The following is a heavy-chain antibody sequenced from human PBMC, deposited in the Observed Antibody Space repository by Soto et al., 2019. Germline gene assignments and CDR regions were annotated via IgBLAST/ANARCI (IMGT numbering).Heavy chain of an antibody. D-gene: IGHD2-2*02. CDR1: GYTFTSYG. CDR3: ARDGEGIVVVPAAIYYYYGMDV. CDR2: ISAYNGNT. Sequence: QVQLVQSGAEVKKPGASVKVSCKASGYTFTSYGISWVRQAPGQGLEWMGWISAYNGNTNYAQKLQGRVTMTTDTTTSTAYMELRSRRSDDTAVDYWARDGEGIVVVPAAIYYYYGMDVWGQGTTVTVSS. V-gene: IGHV1-18*01. J-gene: IGHJ6*02.